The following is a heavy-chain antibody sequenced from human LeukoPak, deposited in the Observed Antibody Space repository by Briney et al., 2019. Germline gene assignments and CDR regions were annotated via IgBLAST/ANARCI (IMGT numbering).Heavy chain of an antibody. CDR2: IYHSGST. CDR3: ARQLMWSWFDP. CDR1: GYSNSSGYY. Sequence: SETLSLTCAVSGYSNSSGYYWGWIRQPPGKGLEWIGSIYHSGSTYYNPSLKSRVTISVDTSKNQFSLKLSSVTAADTAVYYCARQLMWSWFDPWGQGTLVTVSS. V-gene: IGHV4-38-2*01. J-gene: IGHJ5*02. D-gene: IGHD2-21*01.